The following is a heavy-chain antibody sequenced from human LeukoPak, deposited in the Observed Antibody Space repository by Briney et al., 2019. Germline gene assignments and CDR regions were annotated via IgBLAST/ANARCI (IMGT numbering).Heavy chain of an antibody. CDR2: IYQSGSA. J-gene: IGHJ4*02. CDR1: GGSINSGGYS. D-gene: IGHD4-23*01. V-gene: IGHV4-30-2*01. CDR3: ATYGGTVGYLDY. Sequence: SETLSLTCAVSGGSINSGGYSWSWIRQPPGKGLQWIGYIYQSGSAYYNPSLESRLTISLDRAKNQFSLKLTSVTAADTAVYYCATYGGTVGYLDYWGQGILVTVSS.